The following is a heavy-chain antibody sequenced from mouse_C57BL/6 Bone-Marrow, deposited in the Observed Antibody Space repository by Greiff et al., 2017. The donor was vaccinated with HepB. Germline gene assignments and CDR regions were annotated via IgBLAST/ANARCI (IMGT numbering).Heavy chain of an antibody. CDR2: INPSNGGT. Sequence: QVQLHQPGTELVKPGASVKLSCKASGYTFTSYWMHWVKQRPGQGLEWIGNINPSNGGTNYNEKFKSKATLTVDKSSSTAYMQLSSLTSEDSAVYYCARSHAILEGYFDYWGQGTTLTVSS. CDR1: GYTFTSYW. V-gene: IGHV1-53*01. J-gene: IGHJ2*01. D-gene: IGHD6-1*01. CDR3: ARSHAILEGYFDY.